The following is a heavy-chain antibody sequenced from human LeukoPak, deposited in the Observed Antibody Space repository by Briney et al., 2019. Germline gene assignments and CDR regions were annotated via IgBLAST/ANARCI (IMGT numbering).Heavy chain of an antibody. CDR2: ISSSSSYI. V-gene: IGHV3-21*01. CDR3: ARDLYSSGWFDY. D-gene: IGHD6-19*01. J-gene: IGHJ4*02. CDR1: RFTFSSYS. Sequence: GGSLRLSCAASRFTFSSYSMNWVRQAPGKGLEWVSSISSSSSYIYYADSVKGRFTISRDNAKNSLYLQMNSLRAEDTAVYYCARDLYSSGWFDYWGQGTLVTVSS.